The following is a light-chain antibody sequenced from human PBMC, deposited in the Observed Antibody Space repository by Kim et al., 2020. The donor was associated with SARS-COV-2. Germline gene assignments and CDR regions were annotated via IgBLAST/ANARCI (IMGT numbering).Light chain of an antibody. CDR3: QQCDSNPWT. V-gene: IGKV1-5*03. CDR2: KAS. CDR1: QSISSW. J-gene: IGKJ1*01. Sequence: DIQMTQSPSTLSASVGDRVTLTCRASQSISSWLAWYQQKPGKAPKLLIYKASSLESGVPSRFSGSGSGTEFTLTISSLQPDDFATYYCQQCDSNPWTFGQGTKVDIK.